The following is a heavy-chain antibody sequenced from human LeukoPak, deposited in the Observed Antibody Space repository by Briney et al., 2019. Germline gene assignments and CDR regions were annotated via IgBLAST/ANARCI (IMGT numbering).Heavy chain of an antibody. J-gene: IGHJ5*02. D-gene: IGHD3-10*01. CDR1: GGSSSGYY. V-gene: IGHV4-34*01. CDR2: INHRGST. Sequence: SETLSLTCAVYGGSSSGYYWSWIRQPPGKGLEWIGEINHRGSTYYNPSLESRVTISADTSKTQFSLKLSSVTAADTAIYYCASADYNRLAGSYRFDPWGQGTLVTVSS. CDR3: ASADYNRLAGSYRFDP.